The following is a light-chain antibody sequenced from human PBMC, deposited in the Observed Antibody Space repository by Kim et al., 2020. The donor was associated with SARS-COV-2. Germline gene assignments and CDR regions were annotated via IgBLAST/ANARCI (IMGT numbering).Light chain of an antibody. CDR3: QQYGSLPRT. J-gene: IGKJ1*01. CDR1: QRVSSNY. V-gene: IGKV3-20*01. CDR2: TAS. Sequence: SPGERATLSCRASQRVSSNYLAWYQQRPGQAPRLLIYTASIRAAGIPDRFSGSGSGTDFTLTVSRLEPEDFAVYFCQQYGSLPRTFGQGTKVDIK.